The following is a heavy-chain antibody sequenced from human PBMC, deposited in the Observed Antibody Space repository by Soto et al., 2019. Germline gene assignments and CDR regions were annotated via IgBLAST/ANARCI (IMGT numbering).Heavy chain of an antibody. J-gene: IGHJ4*02. CDR1: GDTITNYG. CDR2: ISFYNGNT. V-gene: IGHV1-18*01. D-gene: IGHD6-19*01. CDR3: ASATSIAVAGKES. Sequence: QVQLVQSGGEVRKPGASVKVSCKASGDTITNYGISWVRQAPGQGLEWMGWISFYNGNTKYAQNLQGRVTLTTDTSTSTAYTELRSLRSDDTAVYYCASATSIAVAGKESWGQGTLVTVPS.